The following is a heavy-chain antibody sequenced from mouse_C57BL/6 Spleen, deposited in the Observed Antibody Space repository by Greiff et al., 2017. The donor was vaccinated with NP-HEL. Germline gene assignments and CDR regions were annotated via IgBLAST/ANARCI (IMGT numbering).Heavy chain of an antibody. CDR2: IYPGDGDT. Sequence: VQLQQSGPELVKPGASVKISCKASGYAFSSSWMNWVKQRPGKGLEWIGRIYPGDGDTNYNGKFKGKATLTADKSSSTAYMQLSSLTSEDSAVYFCARLSLTGSYAMGYWGQGTSVTVSS. CDR3: ARLSLTGSYAMGY. D-gene: IGHD4-1*01. V-gene: IGHV1-82*01. CDR1: GYAFSSSW. J-gene: IGHJ4*01.